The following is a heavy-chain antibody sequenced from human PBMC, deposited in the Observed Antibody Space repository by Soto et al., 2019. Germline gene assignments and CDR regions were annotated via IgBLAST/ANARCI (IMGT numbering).Heavy chain of an antibody. V-gene: IGHV3-64*02. CDR1: GFTFSSYA. D-gene: IGHD3-9*01. CDR2: ISSHGGST. J-gene: IGHJ6*02. CDR3: ARDVGDVILTGYSPYGTHF. Sequence: GGSLRLSCSASGFTFSSYAMHWVRQAPGKGLEYVSAISSHGGSTYYADSVKGRFTVSRDNSKNTLYLQMGSLRAEVMAVYYCARDVGDVILTGYSPYGTHFWCPGLMVT.